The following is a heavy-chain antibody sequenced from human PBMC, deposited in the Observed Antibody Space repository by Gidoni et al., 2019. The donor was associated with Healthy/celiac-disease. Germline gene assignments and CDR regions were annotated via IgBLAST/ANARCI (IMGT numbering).Heavy chain of an antibody. Sequence: ASGFTFSSYGMHWVRQAPGKGLEWVAVIWYDGSNKYYADSVKGRFTISRDNSKNTLYLQMNSLRAEDTAVYYCARDRGGGATTSPPDYWGQGTLVTVSS. V-gene: IGHV3-33*01. CDR1: GFTFSSYG. CDR3: ARDRGGGATTSPPDY. D-gene: IGHD1-26*01. CDR2: IWYDGSNK. J-gene: IGHJ4*02.